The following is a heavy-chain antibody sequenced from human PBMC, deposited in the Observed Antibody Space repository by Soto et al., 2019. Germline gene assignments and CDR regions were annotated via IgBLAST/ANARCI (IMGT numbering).Heavy chain of an antibody. V-gene: IGHV6-1*01. J-gene: IGHJ6*02. CDR2: TYYRSKWYN. CDR1: GDSVSSNSAA. CDR3: ARGGGYCSGGGCYPHYYYAKDV. Sequence: PSQTLSLTCAISGDSVSSNSAAWNWIRQSPSRGLEWLGRTYYRSKWYNDYAVSVKSRITINPDTSKNQFSLQLNSVAPEDTAVYYCARGGGYCSGGGCYPHYYYAKDVWGQGTTVTVSS. D-gene: IGHD2-15*01.